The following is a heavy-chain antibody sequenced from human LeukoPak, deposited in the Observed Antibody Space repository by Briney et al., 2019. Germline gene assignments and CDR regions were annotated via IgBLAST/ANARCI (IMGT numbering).Heavy chain of an antibody. CDR1: GFTFSNFA. CDR2: ISGSGGST. V-gene: IGHV3-23*01. D-gene: IGHD3-16*01. J-gene: IGHJ3*02. CDR3: ASATRGGVEAFDI. Sequence: SGGSLRLSRAASGFTFSNFAMSWVRQAPGKGLEWVSAISGSGGSTYYADSVKGRFTISRDNSKNTLYLQINSLRAEDTAVYYCASATRGGVEAFDIWGQGTLVTVSS.